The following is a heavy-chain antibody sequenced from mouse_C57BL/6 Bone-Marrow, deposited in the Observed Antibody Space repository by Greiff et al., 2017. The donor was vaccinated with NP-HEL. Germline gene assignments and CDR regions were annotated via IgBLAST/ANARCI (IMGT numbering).Heavy chain of an antibody. CDR1: GYTFTSYW. Sequence: VQLQQPGAELVKPGASVKLSCKASGYTFTSYWMHWVKQRPGQGLEWIGMIHPNSGSTNYNEKFKSKATLTVEKSSSTAYMQLSSLTSEDSAVSDWARRGDWDGWSFAYWGKGTLVTVSA. V-gene: IGHV1-64*01. CDR2: IHPNSGST. D-gene: IGHD4-1*01. CDR3: ARRGDWDGWSFAY. J-gene: IGHJ3*01.